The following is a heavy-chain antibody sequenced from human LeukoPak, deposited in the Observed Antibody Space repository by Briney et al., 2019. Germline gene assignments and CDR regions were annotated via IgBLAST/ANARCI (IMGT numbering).Heavy chain of an antibody. D-gene: IGHD1-26*01. V-gene: IGHV4-34*01. J-gene: IGHJ3*02. CDR3: ASSASGAFDI. Sequence: SSETLSLTCAVYGGSFSGYYWSWIRQPPGKGLEWIGEINHSGSTNYNPSLKSRVTISVDTSKNQFSLKLSSVTAADTAVYYCASSASGAFDIWGQGTMVTVSS. CDR1: GGSFSGYY. CDR2: INHSGST.